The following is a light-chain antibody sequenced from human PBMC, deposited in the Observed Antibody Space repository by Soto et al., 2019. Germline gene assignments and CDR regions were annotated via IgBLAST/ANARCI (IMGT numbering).Light chain of an antibody. CDR2: GAS. Sequence: EIVLTQSPGTLSLSPGERATLSCRASQNVDSTYLAWYQQKPGQAPRLLIYGASSRATGIPARFSGSGSGTDFTLTISSLEPEDFAVYYCQQRSNWPPLTFGGGTKVDIK. CDR3: QQRSNWPPLT. J-gene: IGKJ4*01. V-gene: IGKV3D-20*02. CDR1: QNVDSTY.